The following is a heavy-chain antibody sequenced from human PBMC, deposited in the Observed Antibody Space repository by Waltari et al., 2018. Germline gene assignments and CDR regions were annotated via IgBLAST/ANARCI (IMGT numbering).Heavy chain of an antibody. J-gene: IGHJ4*02. CDR1: GGSISTSPHS. CDR2: VSYNGNA. Sequence: QLQLKESGPRLVKSSETLSLTCTISGGSISTSPHSWAWIRQPPGKGPEWIGSVSYNGNAYYNPSLESRVTMSVDRSKNHFSLDLESVTTPDTSIYFCARSFGGSGSYKFDYWGQGILVTVSS. D-gene: IGHD3-10*01. CDR3: ARSFGGSGSYKFDY. V-gene: IGHV4-39*02.